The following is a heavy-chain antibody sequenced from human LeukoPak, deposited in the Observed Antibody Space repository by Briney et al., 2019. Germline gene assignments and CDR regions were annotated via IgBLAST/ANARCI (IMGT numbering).Heavy chain of an antibody. J-gene: IGHJ4*02. CDR1: GFTFSSYW. Sequence: GGSLRLSCAASGFTFSSYWMSWVRQAPGEGLEWVANIEQDGSEKYYVDSVKGRFTISRDNAKNSLYLQMNSLRAEDTAVYYCANDVDTAMVHDYWGQGTLVTVSS. D-gene: IGHD5-18*01. CDR3: ANDVDTAMVHDY. CDR2: IEQDGSEK. V-gene: IGHV3-7*01.